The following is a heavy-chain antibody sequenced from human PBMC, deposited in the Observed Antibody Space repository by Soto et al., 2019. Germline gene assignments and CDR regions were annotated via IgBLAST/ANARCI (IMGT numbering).Heavy chain of an antibody. D-gene: IGHD6-19*01. CDR3: ARDDPLGEPGIAVAGTGGSGAFDI. CDR1: GYTFTSYY. CDR2: INPSGGST. V-gene: IGHV1-46*01. Sequence: GASVKVSCKASGYTFTSYYMHWVRQAPGQGLEWMGIINPSGGSTSYAQKYKGRVTMTRDTSTSTVYMELSSLRSEDTAVYYCARDDPLGEPGIAVAGTGGSGAFDIWGQGTMVTVSS. J-gene: IGHJ3*02.